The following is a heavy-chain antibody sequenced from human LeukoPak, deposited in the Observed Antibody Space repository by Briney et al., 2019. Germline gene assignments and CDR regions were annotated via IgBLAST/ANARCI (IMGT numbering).Heavy chain of an antibody. CDR3: ARQGGVTMVRGVPNWFDP. Sequence: TSETLSLTCAVYGGSFSGYYWSWIRQPPGKGLEWIGEINHSGSTNYNPSLKSRVTISVDTSKNQFSLKLSSVTAADTAVYYCARQGGVTMVRGVPNWFDPWGQGTLVTVSS. D-gene: IGHD3-10*01. CDR2: INHSGST. V-gene: IGHV4-34*01. CDR1: GGSFSGYY. J-gene: IGHJ5*02.